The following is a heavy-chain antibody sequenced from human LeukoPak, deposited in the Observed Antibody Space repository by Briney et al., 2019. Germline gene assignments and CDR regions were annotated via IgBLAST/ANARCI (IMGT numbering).Heavy chain of an antibody. J-gene: IGHJ4*02. CDR1: GFTFSSYA. D-gene: IGHD4-11*01. CDR3: AKGLGKATVTPLGY. V-gene: IGHV3-23*01. Sequence: GGSLRLSCAASGFTFSSYAMSWVRQAPGEGLEWVSGISGSGGSTYYADSVKGRFTISRDNSKNTLYLQMDSLRAEDTAVYYCAKGLGKATVTPLGYWGQGTLVTVSS. CDR2: ISGSGGST.